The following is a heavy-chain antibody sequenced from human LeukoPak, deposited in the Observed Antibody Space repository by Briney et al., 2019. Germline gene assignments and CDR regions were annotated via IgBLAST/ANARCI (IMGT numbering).Heavy chain of an antibody. CDR3: ARAFRMYALHNWFDP. J-gene: IGHJ5*02. V-gene: IGHV4-4*07. Sequence: SETLSLTCTVSGGSISSYYWSWIRQPAGKGLEWIGRIYTSGSTNYNPSLRSRVTILVDTSKNQFALKLSSVTAADTAVYYCARAFRMYALHNWFDPWGQGTLVTVSS. D-gene: IGHD2-8*01. CDR1: GGSISSYY. CDR2: IYTSGST.